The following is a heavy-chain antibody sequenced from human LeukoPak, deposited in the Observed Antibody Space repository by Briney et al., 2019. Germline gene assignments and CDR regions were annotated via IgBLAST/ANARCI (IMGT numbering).Heavy chain of an antibody. V-gene: IGHV3-74*01. D-gene: IGHD3-16*01. CDR1: GFTFSSYW. Sequence: PGGSLRLSCAASGFTFSSYWMHWVRQAPGKGLVWVSRINSDGSSTSYADSVKGRFTISRDNAKNTLYLQMNSLRAEDTAVYYCAREGVRDAFDIWGQGTMVTVSS. J-gene: IGHJ3*02. CDR3: AREGVRDAFDI. CDR2: INSDGSST.